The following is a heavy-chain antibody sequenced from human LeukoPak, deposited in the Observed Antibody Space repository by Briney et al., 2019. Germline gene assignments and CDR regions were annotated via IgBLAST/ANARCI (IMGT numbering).Heavy chain of an antibody. CDR1: GFTSSSYA. J-gene: IGHJ4*02. D-gene: IGHD2-2*01. CDR2: ISGSGGST. CDR3: AKGPQRTYCSSTSRYADY. V-gene: IGHV3-23*01. Sequence: GGSLRLSCAASGFTSSSYAMSWVRQAPGKGLEWVSAISGSGGSTYYADSVKGRFTISRDNSKNTLYLQMNSLRAEDTAVYYCAKGPQRTYCSSTSRYADYWGQGTLVTVSS.